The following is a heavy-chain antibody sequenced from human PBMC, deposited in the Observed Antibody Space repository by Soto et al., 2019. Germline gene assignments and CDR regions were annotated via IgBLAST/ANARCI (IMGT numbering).Heavy chain of an antibody. Sequence: GGCLRLSCAAAGFTVSSNYMSWVRQAPGKGLEWVSVIYSGASTYYADSVKGRFTISRHNSKNTLYLQMNSLRAEDTAVHYCARINSWYDAFDIWGQGTMVTVSS. CDR1: GFTVSSNY. J-gene: IGHJ3*02. CDR2: IYSGAST. D-gene: IGHD6-13*01. CDR3: ARINSWYDAFDI. V-gene: IGHV3-53*04.